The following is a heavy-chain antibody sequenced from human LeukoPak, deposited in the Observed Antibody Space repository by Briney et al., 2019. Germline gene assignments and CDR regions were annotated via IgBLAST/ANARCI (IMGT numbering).Heavy chain of an antibody. V-gene: IGHV1-8*01. Sequence: ASVKVSCKASGYTFTSYDINWVRQATGQGLEWMGWMNPNSGNTGYAQKFQGRVTMTRDTSTSTVYMELSSLRSEDTAVYYCARDREYSSNFDYWGQGTLVTVSS. CDR1: GYTFTSYD. CDR2: MNPNSGNT. CDR3: ARDREYSSNFDY. D-gene: IGHD6-6*01. J-gene: IGHJ4*02.